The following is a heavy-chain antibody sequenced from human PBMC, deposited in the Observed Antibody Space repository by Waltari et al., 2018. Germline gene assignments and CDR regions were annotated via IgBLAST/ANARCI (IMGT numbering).Heavy chain of an antibody. J-gene: IGHJ4*02. D-gene: IGHD4-17*01. V-gene: IGHV3-53*01. Sequence: EVQLVESGGGLIQPGGSMRLSCAASGFTVSSNDMSWVLQAPGKGLEWVSVIYSSGSTYYTDSVKGRFTISRDNSKNTLYLQMNSLRAEDTAVYYCARGLTAPKGPVTSDYWGQGTLVTVSS. CDR3: ARGLTAPKGPVTSDY. CDR1: GFTVSSND. CDR2: IYSSGST.